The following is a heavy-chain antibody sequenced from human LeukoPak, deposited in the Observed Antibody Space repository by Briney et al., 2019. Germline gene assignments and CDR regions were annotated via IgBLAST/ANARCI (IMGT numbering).Heavy chain of an antibody. CDR3: ARDSRVAATEYYFDY. V-gene: IGHV1-2*04. CDR1: GYTFTGYY. J-gene: IGHJ4*02. D-gene: IGHD2-15*01. CDR2: INPNSGGT. Sequence: GASVKVSCKASGYTFTGYYMHWVRQAPGQGLEWMGWINPNSGGTNYAQKFQGWVTMTRDTSISTAYMELSRLRSDDTAVYYCARDSRVAATEYYFDYWGQGTLVTVSS.